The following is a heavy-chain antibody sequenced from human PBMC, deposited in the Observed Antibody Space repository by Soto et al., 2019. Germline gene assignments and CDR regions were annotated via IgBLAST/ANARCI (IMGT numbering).Heavy chain of an antibody. Sequence: EVQLLESGGGLVQPGGSLRLSCAASGFTFSSYAMSWVRQAPGKGLEWVSAISGSGGSTYYADSVKGRFTISRDNSKNTLYLQMNSLRAEDTAVYYCAKDPVIQLWLGPYFDYWGQGTLVTVSS. CDR1: GFTFSSYA. V-gene: IGHV3-23*01. D-gene: IGHD5-18*01. J-gene: IGHJ4*02. CDR2: ISGSGGST. CDR3: AKDPVIQLWLGPYFDY.